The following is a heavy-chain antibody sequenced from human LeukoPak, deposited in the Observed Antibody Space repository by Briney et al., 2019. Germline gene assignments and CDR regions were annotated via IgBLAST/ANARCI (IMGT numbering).Heavy chain of an antibody. CDR3: ARLPGGVGGVIITQDY. D-gene: IGHD3-10*01. CDR2: IWYDGSNK. Sequence: GRSLRLSCAASGFTFSSYGMHWVRQAPGKGLEWVAVIWYDGSNKYYADSVKGRFTISRDNSKNTLYLQMNSLRAEDTAVYYCARLPGGVGGVIITQDYWGQGTLVTVSS. V-gene: IGHV3-33*01. J-gene: IGHJ4*02. CDR1: GFTFSSYG.